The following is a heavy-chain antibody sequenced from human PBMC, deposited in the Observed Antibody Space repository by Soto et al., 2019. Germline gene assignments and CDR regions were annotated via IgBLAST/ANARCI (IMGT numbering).Heavy chain of an antibody. J-gene: IGHJ5*02. D-gene: IGHD3-10*01. CDR2: INHSGST. CDR1: GGSFSGYY. V-gene: IGHV4-34*01. Sequence: SETLSLTCAVYGGSFSGYYWSWIRQPPGKGLEWIGEINHSGSTYYNPSLKGRVTISVDRSKNQFSLKLSSVTAADTAVYYCARVLLELIWFDPWGQGTLVTVSS. CDR3: ARVLLELIWFDP.